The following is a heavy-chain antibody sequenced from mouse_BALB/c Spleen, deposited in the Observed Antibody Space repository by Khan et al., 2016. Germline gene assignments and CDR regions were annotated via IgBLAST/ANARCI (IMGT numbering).Heavy chain of an antibody. CDR3: ARRVNASGLDY. CDR1: GFDFSRYW. V-gene: IGHV4-1*02. D-gene: IGHD2-13*01. J-gene: IGHJ3*01. Sequence: EVQLLESGGGLVQPGGSLKFSCAASGFDFSRYWMRWVRQAPGKGLEWIGEINPDSSMINYTPSLKDKFIISRDNAKNTLYLQMSTVRSEDTALFNCARRVNASGLDYWGQGTLVTVAA. CDR2: INPDSSMI.